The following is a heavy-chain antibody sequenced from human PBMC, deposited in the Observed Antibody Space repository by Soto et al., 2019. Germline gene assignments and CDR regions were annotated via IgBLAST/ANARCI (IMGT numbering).Heavy chain of an antibody. CDR3: AGPPELTRIYYYYGMDV. V-gene: IGHV1-69*13. D-gene: IGHD1-7*01. CDR2: IIPIFGTA. CDR1: GGTFSSYA. Sequence: SVKVSCKASGGTFSSYAISWVRQAPGQGLEWMGGIIPIFGTANYAQKFQGRVTITADESTSTAYMELSSLRSEDTAVYYCAGPPELTRIYYYYGMDVWGQGTTVTSP. J-gene: IGHJ6*02.